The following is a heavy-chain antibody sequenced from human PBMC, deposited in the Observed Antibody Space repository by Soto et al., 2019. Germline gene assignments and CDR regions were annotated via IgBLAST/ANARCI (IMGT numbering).Heavy chain of an antibody. J-gene: IGHJ3*02. D-gene: IGHD3-22*01. CDR2: IYYSGST. CDR3: ARKDTYYDSSGYYDAFDI. Sequence: SETLSLTCTVSGGSISSYYWSWIRQPPGKGLEWIGYIYYSGSTNYNPSLKSRVTVSVDTSKNQFSLKLSSVTAADTAVFYCARKDTYYDSSGYYDAFDIWGQGTMVTVSS. V-gene: IGHV4-59*01. CDR1: GGSISSYY.